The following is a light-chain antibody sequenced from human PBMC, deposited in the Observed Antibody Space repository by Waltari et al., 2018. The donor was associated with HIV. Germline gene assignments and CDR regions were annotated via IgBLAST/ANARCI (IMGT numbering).Light chain of an antibody. CDR3: AAWDDSLNAVI. CDR2: NNH. J-gene: IGLJ2*01. CDR1: SSNIGSNP. V-gene: IGLV1-44*01. Sequence: QSGLTQPPSASGTPGQRVTISCSGSSSNIGSNPVNWYQLLPRSAPKVVINNNHLRPSGVHERFSGSKSGTSASLDIFRLQSEDEAEYYCAAWDDSLNAVIFGGGTKLTVL.